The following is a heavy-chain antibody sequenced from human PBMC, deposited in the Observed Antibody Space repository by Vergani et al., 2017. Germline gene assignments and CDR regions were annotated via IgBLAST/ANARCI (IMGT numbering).Heavy chain of an antibody. V-gene: IGHV3-48*04. D-gene: IGHD3-10*01. CDR1: GFSFSDYN. Sequence: EVQLVESGGGLVQPGGSLRLSCAASGFSFSDYNMNWVRQAPGKGLEWVSFISSSSATIYYADSVKGRFTISIDNAKKSLYLQMNSLRAEDTAVYYCATSVVRGYRVEDGVWGKGTTVTVSS. CDR3: ATSVVRGYRVEDGV. CDR2: ISSSSATI. J-gene: IGHJ6*04.